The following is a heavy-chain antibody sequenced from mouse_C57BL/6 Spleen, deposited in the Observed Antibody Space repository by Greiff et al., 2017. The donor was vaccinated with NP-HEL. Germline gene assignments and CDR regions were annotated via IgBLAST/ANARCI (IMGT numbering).Heavy chain of an antibody. Sequence: QVQLQQPGAELVMPGASVKLSCKASGYTFTSYWMHWVKQRPGQGLEWIGEIDPSDSYTNYNQKFKGKSTLTVDKSSSTAYMQLSSLTSEDSAVYYCARRRRDYGYAMGYWGQGTSVTVSS. D-gene: IGHD2-4*01. CDR2: IDPSDSYT. CDR1: GYTFTSYW. V-gene: IGHV1-69*01. J-gene: IGHJ4*01. CDR3: ARRRRDYGYAMGY.